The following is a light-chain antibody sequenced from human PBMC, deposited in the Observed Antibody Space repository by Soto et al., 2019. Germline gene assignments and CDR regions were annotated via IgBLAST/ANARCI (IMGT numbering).Light chain of an antibody. J-gene: IGKJ5*01. CDR3: QHCNNWPIT. Sequence: IVLTQSPATLSVSPGESAPLSCRASQSVSSNLAWYQQKPGQAPRLLIYGASTRATGFPARFSGSGSGTEFTLTISSLQSEDFAVYYCQHCNNWPITFGQGSRLEIK. V-gene: IGKV3-15*01. CDR1: QSVSSN. CDR2: GAS.